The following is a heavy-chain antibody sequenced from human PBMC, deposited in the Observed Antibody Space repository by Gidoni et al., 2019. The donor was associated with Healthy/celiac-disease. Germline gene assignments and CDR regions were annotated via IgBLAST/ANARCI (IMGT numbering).Heavy chain of an antibody. J-gene: IGHJ5*02. Sequence: QVQLQESGPGLVKPSQTLSLTCTVSGGSISSGDYSWSWIRRPPGKGLEWIGYIYYSGSTYYNPSLKSRVTISVDTSKNQFSLKLSSVTAADTAVYYCASLSSSWYNWFDPWGQGTLVTVSS. V-gene: IGHV4-30-4*01. D-gene: IGHD6-13*01. CDR1: GGSISSGDYS. CDR2: IYYSGST. CDR3: ASLSSSWYNWFDP.